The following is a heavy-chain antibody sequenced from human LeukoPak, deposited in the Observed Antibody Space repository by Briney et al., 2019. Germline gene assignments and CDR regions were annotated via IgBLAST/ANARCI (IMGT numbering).Heavy chain of an antibody. CDR3: ARMGGYSGYDWKY. J-gene: IGHJ4*02. CDR1: GFTFSSYA. CDR2: ISYDGSNK. V-gene: IGHV3-30-3*01. D-gene: IGHD5-12*01. Sequence: PGGSLRLSCAASGFTFSSYAMHWVRQAPGKGLEWVAVISYDGSNKYYADSVKGRFTISRDNSKNTLHLQMNSLRAEDTAVYYCARMGGYSGYDWKYWGQGTLVTVSS.